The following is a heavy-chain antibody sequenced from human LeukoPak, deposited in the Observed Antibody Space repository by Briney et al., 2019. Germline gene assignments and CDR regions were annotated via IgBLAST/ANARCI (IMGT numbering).Heavy chain of an antibody. V-gene: IGHV4-39*01. J-gene: IGHJ6*03. CDR1: GGSISSSSYY. D-gene: IGHD3-10*01. Sequence: SETLSLTCTVSGGSISSSSYYWGWIRQPPGKGLEWIGSIYYSGSTYFNPSLKSRVTISVDTSKNQFSLKLSSVTAADTAVYYCARVYGSGSYYNGYYYYYMDVWGKGTTVTISS. CDR2: IYYSGST. CDR3: ARVYGSGSYYNGYYYYYMDV.